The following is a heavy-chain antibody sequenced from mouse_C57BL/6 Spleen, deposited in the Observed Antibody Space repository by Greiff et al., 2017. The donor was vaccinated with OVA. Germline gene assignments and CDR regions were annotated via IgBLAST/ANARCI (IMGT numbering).Heavy chain of an antibody. J-gene: IGHJ2*01. CDR3: TMADY. CDR1: GFNIKDDY. CDR2: IDPENGDT. Sequence: EVHLVESGAELVRPGASVTLSCTASGFNIKDDYMHWVKQRPEQGLEWIGWIDPENGDTEYASKFQGKATITADTSSNTAYLQISSLTSEDTAVYYCTMADYWGQGTTLTVSS. V-gene: IGHV14-4*01.